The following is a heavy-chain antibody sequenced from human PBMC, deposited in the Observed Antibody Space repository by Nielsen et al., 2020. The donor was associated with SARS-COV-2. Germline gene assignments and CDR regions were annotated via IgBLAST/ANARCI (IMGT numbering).Heavy chain of an antibody. J-gene: IGHJ3*02. Sequence: GGSLRLSCAASGFTFSSYAMSWVRQAPGKGLEWVSAISGSGGSTYYADSVKGRFTISRDNSKNTLYLQMHSLRVEDTALYYCAKDDVVRGDAFDIWGQGTMVTASS. CDR2: ISGSGGST. D-gene: IGHD3-10*01. CDR3: AKDDVVRGDAFDI. V-gene: IGHV3-23*01. CDR1: GFTFSSYA.